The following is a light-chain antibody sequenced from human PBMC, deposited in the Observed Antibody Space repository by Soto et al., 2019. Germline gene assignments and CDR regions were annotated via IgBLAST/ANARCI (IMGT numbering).Light chain of an antibody. J-gene: IGKJ1*01. Sequence: EIVLTQSPGTLSLSPGERATISCRASQSIRNFLAWYQQKPGQAPRLLIYDASNRASGIPPRFSGSGSGTDFTLAISGLEPEDLAVYYCQQRYNWPWTFGQGTKVEI. V-gene: IGKV3-11*01. CDR2: DAS. CDR1: QSIRNF. CDR3: QQRYNWPWT.